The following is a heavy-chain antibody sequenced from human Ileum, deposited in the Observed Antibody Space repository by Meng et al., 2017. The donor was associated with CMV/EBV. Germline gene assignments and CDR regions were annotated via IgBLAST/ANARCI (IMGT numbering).Heavy chain of an antibody. CDR1: GNIFTGYY. D-gene: IGHD7-27*01. CDR2: INLNSGVI. J-gene: IGHJ4*02. Sequence: QWQLVQSGTELKKPGASVTVSCKASGNIFTGYYMHWVRQAPGQGLEWVGCINLNSGVIDFAQKFQGRITLTRDTSITTAYMELTRLIYDDTAVYYCARENWVYDYWGQGTLVTVSS. CDR3: ARENWVYDY. V-gene: IGHV1-2*02.